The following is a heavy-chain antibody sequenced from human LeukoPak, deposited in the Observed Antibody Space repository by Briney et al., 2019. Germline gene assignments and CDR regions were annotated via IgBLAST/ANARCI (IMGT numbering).Heavy chain of an antibody. Sequence: GRSLRLSCAASGFTFSSYAMHWVRQAPGKGLEWVAVISYDGSNKYYADSVKGRFTISRDNSKNTLYLQMNSLRAEDTAVYYCARVPYYDILTGCYIGSEIYWGQGTLVTVSS. CDR1: GFTFSSYA. D-gene: IGHD3-9*01. J-gene: IGHJ4*02. V-gene: IGHV3-30*04. CDR3: ARVPYYDILTGCYIGSEIY. CDR2: ISYDGSNK.